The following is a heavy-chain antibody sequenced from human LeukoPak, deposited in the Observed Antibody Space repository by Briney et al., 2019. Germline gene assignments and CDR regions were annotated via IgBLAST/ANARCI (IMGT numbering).Heavy chain of an antibody. V-gene: IGHV1-18*01. CDR2: ISAYNGNT. CDR3: ASHGHQRTFDY. CDR1: GYTFTSYG. J-gene: IGHJ4*02. Sequence: WASVKVSCKASGYTFTSYGISWVRQAPGQGHEWMGWISAYNGNTNYAQKLQGRVTMTTDTSTSTAYMELRSLRSDDTAVYYCASHGHQRTFDYWGQGTLVTVSS.